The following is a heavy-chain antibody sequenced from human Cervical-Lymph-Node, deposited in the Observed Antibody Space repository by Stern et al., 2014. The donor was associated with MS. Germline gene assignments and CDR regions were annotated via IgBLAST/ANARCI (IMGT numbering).Heavy chain of an antibody. Sequence: VQLVQSGAEVKNPGASVRVSCKASGYTFTDYYFHWVRQSSGQGLEWMGRINPHNGGKEYAQKFQGRVTITRDRSINTAYMHLSSLTSDDAAVYYCAREGSVTNALDIWGQGTMVSVSS. J-gene: IGHJ3*02. V-gene: IGHV1-2*06. CDR1: GYTFTDYY. CDR2: INPHNGGK. D-gene: IGHD3-10*01. CDR3: AREGSVTNALDI.